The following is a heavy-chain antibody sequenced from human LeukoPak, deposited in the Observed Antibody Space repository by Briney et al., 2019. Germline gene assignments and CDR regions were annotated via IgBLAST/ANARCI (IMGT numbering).Heavy chain of an antibody. Sequence: SETLSLTCAVSGYSISSGYYWGWIRQPPGKGLEWIGSIYHSGSTYYNPSLKSRVTISVDTSKNQFSLKLSSVTAAVTAVYYCARDPGAAADYFDYWGQGTLVTASS. J-gene: IGHJ4*02. CDR2: IYHSGST. CDR3: ARDPGAAADYFDY. D-gene: IGHD6-13*01. V-gene: IGHV4-38-2*02. CDR1: GYSISSGYY.